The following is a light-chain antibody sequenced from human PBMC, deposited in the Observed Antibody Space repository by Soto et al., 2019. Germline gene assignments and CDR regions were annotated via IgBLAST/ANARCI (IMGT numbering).Light chain of an antibody. J-gene: IGKJ1*01. CDR3: QQYNNWPPWT. V-gene: IGKV3-15*01. Sequence: EIVMTQSPATLSVSPGERATLSCRASPSVSSNLAWYQQKPGQAPMLLIYGASTRATGIPARLSGSGSGTEFTLTISSLQSEDFAVYYCQQYNNWPPWTFGQGTKVEIK. CDR2: GAS. CDR1: PSVSSN.